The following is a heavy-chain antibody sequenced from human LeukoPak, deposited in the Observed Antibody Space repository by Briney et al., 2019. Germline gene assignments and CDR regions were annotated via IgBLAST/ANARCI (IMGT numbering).Heavy chain of an antibody. CDR3: AREGHYDFWSGPYGYYYYYMDV. D-gene: IGHD3-3*01. V-gene: IGHV4-61*02. CDR1: GGSISSGSYY. J-gene: IGHJ6*03. Sequence: SETLSLTCTVSGGSISSGSYYWSWIRQPAGKGLEWIGRIYTSGSTNYNPSLKSRVTISVDTSKNQFSLKLSSVTAADTAVYYCAREGHYDFWSGPYGYYYYYMDVWGKGTTVTVSS. CDR2: IYTSGST.